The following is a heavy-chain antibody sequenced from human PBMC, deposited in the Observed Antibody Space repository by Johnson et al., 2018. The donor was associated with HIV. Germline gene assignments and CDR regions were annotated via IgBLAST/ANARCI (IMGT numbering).Heavy chain of an antibody. V-gene: IGHV3-30*03. CDR3: TTDGGLGSFDI. CDR1: GFTFSIYG. CDR2: ISYDGSNK. Sequence: QMQLVESGGGLVQPGGSLRLSCAASGFTFSIYGMHWVRQAPGKGLEWVALISYDGSNKYYADSVKGRFTISRDNSKNTLYLQMNSLRAEDTAVYYCTTDGGLGSFDIWGQGTMVAVSS. J-gene: IGHJ3*02. D-gene: IGHD7-27*01.